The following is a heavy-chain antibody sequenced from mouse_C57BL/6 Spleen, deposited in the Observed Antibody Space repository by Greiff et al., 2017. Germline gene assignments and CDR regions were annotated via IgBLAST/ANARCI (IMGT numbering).Heavy chain of an antibody. J-gene: IGHJ2*01. CDR3: AREGDGYPYYFDY. Sequence: EVQLQQSGPELVKPGASVKIPCKASGYTFTDYNMDWVKQSHGKSLEWIGDINPNNGGTIYNQKFKGKATLTVDKSSSTAYMELRSLTSEDTAVYYGAREGDGYPYYFDYWGQGTTPTVSS. V-gene: IGHV1-18*01. CDR1: GYTFTDYN. D-gene: IGHD2-3*01. CDR2: INPNNGGT.